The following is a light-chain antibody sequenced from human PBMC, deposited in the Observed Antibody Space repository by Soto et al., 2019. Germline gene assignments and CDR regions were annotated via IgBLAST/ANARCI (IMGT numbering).Light chain of an antibody. Sequence: QSVLTQPASVSGSPGQSITISCTGTSSDVGSFSYVSWYQQHPGKAPKLLIYEVRKRPSGVSNRFSGSKSGNTASLTISGLQAEDEADYYCSSYTTSSSYVFGTGTKVTVL. J-gene: IGLJ1*01. V-gene: IGLV2-14*01. CDR2: EVR. CDR1: SSDVGSFSY. CDR3: SSYTTSSSYV.